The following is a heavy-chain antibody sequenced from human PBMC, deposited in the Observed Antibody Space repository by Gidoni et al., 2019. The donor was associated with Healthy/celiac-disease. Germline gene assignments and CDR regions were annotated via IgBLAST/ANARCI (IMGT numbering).Heavy chain of an antibody. J-gene: IGHJ6*02. Sequence: VQLVEPGGVLVKPGGSLRLSCAASGFPFSSYSMNWVRQAPGKGLEWVSSISSSSSYIYYADSVKGRFTISRDNAKNSLYLQMNSLRAEDTAVYYCAREDSSSSYYYYGMDVWGQGTTVTVSS. CDR2: ISSSSSYI. CDR1: GFPFSSYS. D-gene: IGHD6-13*01. CDR3: AREDSSSSYYYYGMDV. V-gene: IGHV3-21*01.